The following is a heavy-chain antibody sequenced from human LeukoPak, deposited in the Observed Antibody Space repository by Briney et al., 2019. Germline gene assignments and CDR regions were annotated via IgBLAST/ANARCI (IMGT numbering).Heavy chain of an antibody. J-gene: IGHJ5*02. Sequence: GGSLRLSCAAAGFTFSKYGMDWVRQAPGKGRDWVAAIQWDGSHQYYGDYVKRRFTICRDSSKNTVSLQMNSRGVEDTAVYYCARDVDTSGHSSRLDPWGQGTLVTVSS. D-gene: IGHD3-3*01. CDR1: GFTFSKYG. V-gene: IGHV3-33*05. CDR3: ARDVDTSGHSSRLDP. CDR2: IQWDGSHQ.